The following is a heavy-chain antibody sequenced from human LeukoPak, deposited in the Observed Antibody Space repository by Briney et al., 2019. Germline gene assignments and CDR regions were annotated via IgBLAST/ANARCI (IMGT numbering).Heavy chain of an antibody. D-gene: IGHD1-14*01. CDR1: GFTFSSYA. V-gene: IGHV3-23*01. CDR3: ANLVRLYNHFDY. J-gene: IGHJ4*02. CDR2: ISGSGGST. Sequence: GGSLRLSCAASGFTFSSYAMSWVRQAPGKGRECVSAISGSGGSTYYADSVKGRFTISRDNSKNTLYLQMNSLRAEDTAVYYCANLVRLYNHFDYWGQGTLVTVSS.